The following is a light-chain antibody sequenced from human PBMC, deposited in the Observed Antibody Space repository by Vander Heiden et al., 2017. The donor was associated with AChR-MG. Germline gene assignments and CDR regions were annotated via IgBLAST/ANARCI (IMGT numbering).Light chain of an antibody. J-gene: IGLJ3*02. CDR3: QSYDSSLSGSGV. Sequence: QSVLTQPPSVSGAPGQRVTISCTGTSSNIGAGYDVHWYQQLPGTAPKLLLNGNNNRPSGVPDRFSGSTSGTSASLAITGLQAEDEADYYCQSYDSSLSGSGVFGGGTKLTVL. CDR2: GNN. CDR1: SSNIGAGYD. V-gene: IGLV1-40*01.